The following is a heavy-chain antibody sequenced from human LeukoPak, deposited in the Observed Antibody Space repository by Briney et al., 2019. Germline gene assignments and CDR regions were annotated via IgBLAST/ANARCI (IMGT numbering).Heavy chain of an antibody. CDR1: GFTFSSYA. J-gene: IGHJ4*02. D-gene: IGHD4-17*01. CDR3: ASSTTVTVDY. V-gene: IGHV3-30-3*01. CDR2: ISYDGSNK. Sequence: PGGSLRLSCAASGFTFSSYAMHWVRQAPGKGLEWVAVISYDGSNKYYADSVKGRFTISRDNSKNTLYLQMNSLRAEDTAVCYCASSTTVTVDYWGQGTLVTVSS.